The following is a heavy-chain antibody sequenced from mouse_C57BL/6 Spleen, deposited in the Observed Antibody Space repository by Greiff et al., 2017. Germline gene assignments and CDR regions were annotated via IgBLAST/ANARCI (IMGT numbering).Heavy chain of an antibody. D-gene: IGHD2-3*01. Sequence: VQLQQSGPELVKPGASVKISCKASGYAFSSSWMNWVKQRPGKGLEWIGRIYPGDGDTNYNGKFKGKATLTADTSSSTAYMKLSSLTSEDSAVYFCARRTRKDGYYGGDYFDYWGQGTTLTVSS. J-gene: IGHJ2*01. CDR2: IYPGDGDT. CDR1: GYAFSSSW. V-gene: IGHV1-82*01. CDR3: ARRTRKDGYYGGDYFDY.